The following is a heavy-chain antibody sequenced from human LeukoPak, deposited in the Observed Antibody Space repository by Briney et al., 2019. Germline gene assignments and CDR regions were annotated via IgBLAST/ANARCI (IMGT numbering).Heavy chain of an antibody. CDR2: FDPEDGET. CDR3: ATGPPPPRYYYDSSGYYYGYFQH. D-gene: IGHD3-22*01. V-gene: IGHV1-24*01. Sequence: ASVKVSCKVSGYTLTELSMHWVRQAPGKGLEWMGGFDPEDGETIYAQKFQGRVTMTEDTSTDTAYMELSSLRSEDTAVYYCATGPPPPRYYYDSSGYYYGYFQHWGQGTLVTVSS. J-gene: IGHJ1*01. CDR1: GYTLTELS.